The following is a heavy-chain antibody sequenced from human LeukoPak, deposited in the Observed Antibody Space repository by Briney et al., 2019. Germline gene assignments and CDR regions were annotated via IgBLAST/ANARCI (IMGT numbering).Heavy chain of an antibody. D-gene: IGHD3-16*02. J-gene: IGHJ5*02. V-gene: IGHV4-39*01. Sequence: SETLSLTCTVSGGSISSSSYYWGWIRQPPGKGLEWIGSIYYSGSTYYNPSLKSRVTISVDTSKNQFSLKLSSVTAADTAVYYCARHCSSYDYVWESYLSLDWFDPWGQGTLVTVSS. CDR1: GGSISSSSYY. CDR2: IYYSGST. CDR3: ARHCSSYDYVWESYLSLDWFDP.